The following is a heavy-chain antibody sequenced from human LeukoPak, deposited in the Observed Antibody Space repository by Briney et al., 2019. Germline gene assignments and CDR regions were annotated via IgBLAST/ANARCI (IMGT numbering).Heavy chain of an antibody. V-gene: IGHV1-69*05. J-gene: IGHJ6*03. CDR3: ASPGPLLVHYYYYYMDV. CDR1: GGTFSSYA. Sequence: SVKVSCKASGGTFSSYAISWVRQAPGQGLEWMGGIIPIFGTANYAQKFQGRVTITTDESTSTAYMELSSLRSEDTAVYYCASPGPLLVHYYYYYMDVWGKGNTVTVSS. D-gene: IGHD3-3*01. CDR2: IIPIFGTA.